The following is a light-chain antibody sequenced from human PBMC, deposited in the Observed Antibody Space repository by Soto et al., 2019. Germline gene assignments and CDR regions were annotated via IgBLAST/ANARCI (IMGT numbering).Light chain of an antibody. CDR3: QQYNNWTRT. V-gene: IGKV3-15*01. CDR1: QSVSSN. Sequence: MTQSPAILAVSPGERATLSCRASQSVSSNLAWYPQTRGQAPRVXIYGASTRETGIPARFSGSGAGTECTRPISSLQSEDFEVDYCQQYNNWTRTFGQGTKVDIK. J-gene: IGKJ1*01. CDR2: GAS.